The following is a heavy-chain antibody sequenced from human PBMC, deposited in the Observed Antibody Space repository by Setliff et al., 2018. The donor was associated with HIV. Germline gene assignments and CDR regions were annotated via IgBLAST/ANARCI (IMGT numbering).Heavy chain of an antibody. V-gene: IGHV1-69*10. CDR1: GDTFSSYA. Sequence: GASVKVSCKASGDTFSSYAISWVRQAPGQGLEWMGGIIPILGMGNHAQKFQGRVTMTRNTSISTAYMELSSLRSEDTAVYYCARGDRGRKLEWLSYHYYYYGMDVWGQGTTVTVSS. D-gene: IGHD3-3*01. J-gene: IGHJ6*02. CDR3: ARGDRGRKLEWLSYHYYYYGMDV. CDR2: IIPILGMG.